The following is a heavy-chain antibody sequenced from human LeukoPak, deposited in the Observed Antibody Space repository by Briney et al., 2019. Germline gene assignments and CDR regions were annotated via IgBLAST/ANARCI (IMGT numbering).Heavy chain of an antibody. Sequence: ASVKVSCKASGYTFTSYGISWVRQAPGQGLEWMGWISAYNGNTNYAQKFQGRVTMTRNTSISTAYMELSSLRSEDTAVYYCARYYYDSSGYPVGHAFDIWGQGTMVTVSS. J-gene: IGHJ3*02. CDR1: GYTFTSYG. D-gene: IGHD3-22*01. CDR2: ISAYNGNT. CDR3: ARYYYDSSGYPVGHAFDI. V-gene: IGHV1-18*01.